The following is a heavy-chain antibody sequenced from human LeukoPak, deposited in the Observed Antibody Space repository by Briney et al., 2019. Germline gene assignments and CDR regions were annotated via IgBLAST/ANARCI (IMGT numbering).Heavy chain of an antibody. CDR1: GYTFTSYY. J-gene: IGHJ4*02. CDR3: ARDPGLAYCSGGSCYGGSSFDY. Sequence: ASVKVSCKASGYTFTSYYMHWVRQAPGHGLEGMGIINPSVGSTSYAQKFQGRVTMTRDTSTSTVYMELRSLRSEDTAVYYCARDPGLAYCSGGSCYGGSSFDYWGQGTLVTVSS. V-gene: IGHV1-46*01. D-gene: IGHD2-15*01. CDR2: INPSVGST.